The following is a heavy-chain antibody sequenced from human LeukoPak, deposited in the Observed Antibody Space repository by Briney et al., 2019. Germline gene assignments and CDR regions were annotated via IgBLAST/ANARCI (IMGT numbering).Heavy chain of an antibody. V-gene: IGHV1-18*01. CDR1: GYTFTSYG. D-gene: IGHD3-9*01. CDR3: ARGGGSVLRYFDWFAHDAFDI. J-gene: IGHJ3*02. Sequence: ASVKVSCKASGYTFTSYGISWVRQAPGQGLEWMGWISAYNGNTNYAQKLQGRVTITRNTSISTAYMELSSLRSEDTAVYYCARGGGSVLRYFDWFAHDAFDIWGQGTMVTVSS. CDR2: ISAYNGNT.